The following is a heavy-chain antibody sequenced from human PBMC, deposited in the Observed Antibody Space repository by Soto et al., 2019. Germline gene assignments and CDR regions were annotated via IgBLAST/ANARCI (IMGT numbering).Heavy chain of an antibody. J-gene: IGHJ3*02. CDR3: TTTRPGTNVFDN. D-gene: IGHD6-13*01. CDR2: IRSKTDGGTT. V-gene: IGHV3-15*07. CDR1: GITFSNAW. Sequence: EVQLVESGGGLVEPGWALRLSFAASGITFSNAWLKLVRKAPGKGLEYIGRIRSKTDGGTTEYAAPVEGRFTVSRDDSKNTLYLQMSGLKTEHTAVYYCTTTRPGTNVFDNWGQWKLVTVSS.